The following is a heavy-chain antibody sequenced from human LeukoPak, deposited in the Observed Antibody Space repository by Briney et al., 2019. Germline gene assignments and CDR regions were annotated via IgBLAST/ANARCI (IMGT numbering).Heavy chain of an antibody. CDR3: AREVTSSSSFDS. CDR2: ISADGTKA. Sequence: GGSLRLSCAASGFTFGNFWMHWVRHVPGKGLVWVARISADGTKAAYADSVKGRFTISRDNAKNSLYLQMNSLRAEDTAVYYCAREVTSSSSFDSWGQGTLVTVSS. V-gene: IGHV3-74*01. J-gene: IGHJ4*02. CDR1: GFTFGNFW. D-gene: IGHD6-6*01.